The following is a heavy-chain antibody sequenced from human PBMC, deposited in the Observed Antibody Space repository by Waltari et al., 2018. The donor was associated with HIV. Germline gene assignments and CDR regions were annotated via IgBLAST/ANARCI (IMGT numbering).Heavy chain of an antibody. D-gene: IGHD6-13*01. V-gene: IGHV5-51*01. J-gene: IGHJ4*02. CDR2: IYPCDCDN. CDR3: ARHHQERSSWTPFDS. Sequence: VQLVQYGAEVNKLGGSLKMSCEYSGLTFTKYSLCWASPMPGKGLEWVGIIYPCDCDNRYSPSFQGKVNISAEKSISTAYLQWGRLKASDTAMYYCARHHQERSSWTPFDSWGEGTLGTGSS. CDR1: GLTFTKYS.